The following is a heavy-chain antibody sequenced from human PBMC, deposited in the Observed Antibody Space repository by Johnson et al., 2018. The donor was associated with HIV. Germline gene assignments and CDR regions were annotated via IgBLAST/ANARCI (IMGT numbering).Heavy chain of an antibody. V-gene: IGHV3-20*04. D-gene: IGHD5-12*01. CDR3: ARDPRRRYADAFDI. J-gene: IGHJ3*02. CDR2: INWSGGNT. CDR1: GFTLDDYG. Sequence: VQLVESGGGVVRPGGSLRLSCAASGFTLDDYGMSWVRQAPGKGLEWVSGINWSGGNTDYADSVKGRFTISRDNTKNSLYLQMNSLRAEDTALYYCARDPRRRYADAFDILGQGTVVTVSS.